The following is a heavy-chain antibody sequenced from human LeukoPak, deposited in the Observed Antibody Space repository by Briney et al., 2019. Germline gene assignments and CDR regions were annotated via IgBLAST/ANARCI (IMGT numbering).Heavy chain of an antibody. V-gene: IGHV4-59*08. J-gene: IGHJ3*02. Sequence: SETLSLTCTVSGGSISSYYWSWIRQPPGKGLEWIGYIYYSGSTYYNPSLKSRVSISIDTSNNQFSLKLSSVTAADTAVYYCARGYCSSTSCYRGAFDIWGQGTMVTVSS. CDR3: ARGYCSSTSCYRGAFDI. D-gene: IGHD2-2*01. CDR2: IYYSGST. CDR1: GGSISSYY.